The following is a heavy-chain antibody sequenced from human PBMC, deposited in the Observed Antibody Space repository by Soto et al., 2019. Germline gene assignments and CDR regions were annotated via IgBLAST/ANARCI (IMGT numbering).Heavy chain of an antibody. Sequence: QVQLQESGPGLVKPSGTLSLTCAVSGASISGNYWSWIRQPPGKGLEWIGFVDDSGCTNYNPSLKSRVILSVETSKNQFSLKLRSVTAADTAVYYCAKDRTRIGGGSRLYYYGMDVWGQGTTVTVSS. CDR3: AKDRTRIGGGSRLYYYGMDV. CDR1: GASISGNY. CDR2: VDDSGCT. D-gene: IGHD2-2*01. J-gene: IGHJ6*02. V-gene: IGHV4-59*01.